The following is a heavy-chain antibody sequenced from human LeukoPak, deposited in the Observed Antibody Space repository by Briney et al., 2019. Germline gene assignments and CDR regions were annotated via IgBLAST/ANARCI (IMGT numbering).Heavy chain of an antibody. CDR2: ISSSSSYI. D-gene: IGHD4-11*01. J-gene: IGHJ3*02. V-gene: IGHV3-21*01. CDR1: GFTFSSYS. Sequence: GGSLRLSCAASGFTFSSYSMNWVRQAPGKGLEWVSSISSSSSYIYYADSVKGRFTISRDNAKNSLYLQMNSLRAEDTAVYYCARGLATVTDGAFDIWGKGTMVTVSS. CDR3: ARGLATVTDGAFDI.